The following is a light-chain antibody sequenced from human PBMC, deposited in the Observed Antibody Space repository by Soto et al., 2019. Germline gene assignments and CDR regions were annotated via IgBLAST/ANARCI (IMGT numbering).Light chain of an antibody. CDR1: QSVSSR. Sequence: VITKAPCTLSLCQGIRSTLSCRASQSVSSRLAWYQQKPGQAPRLLISGASSRATGIPDRFSGSGSGTDFTLTISRLEPEDFALYYCQQSGTFGQGTKVDIK. J-gene: IGKJ1*01. V-gene: IGKV3-20*01. CDR3: QQSGT. CDR2: GAS.